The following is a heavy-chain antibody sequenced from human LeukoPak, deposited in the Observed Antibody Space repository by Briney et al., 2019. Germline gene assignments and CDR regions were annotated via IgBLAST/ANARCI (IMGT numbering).Heavy chain of an antibody. Sequence: GGSLRLSCAASGFTFSNYNMNWVRQAPGKGLEWVSSIRSSTTYVYYADSVKGRFTISRDNAKNSLYLQMNSLRAVDTAVYYCARGRNPLGYCSSTSCRDAFDIWGQGTMVTVSS. CDR2: IRSSTTYV. CDR3: ARGRNPLGYCSSTSCRDAFDI. CDR1: GFTFSNYN. J-gene: IGHJ3*02. V-gene: IGHV3-21*01. D-gene: IGHD2-2*01.